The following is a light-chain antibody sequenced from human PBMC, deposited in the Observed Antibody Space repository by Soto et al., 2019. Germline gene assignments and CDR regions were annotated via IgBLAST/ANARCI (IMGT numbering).Light chain of an antibody. V-gene: IGLV3-9*01. J-gene: IGLJ3*02. Sequence: SYELTQPLSVSVALGQTARITCGGNNIASKNVHWYQQKPGQAPVLVIYRDNNRPSGIPERFSGSNSGNTATLTISRAQAGDEADYYCQVWDSSTAVFGGGTKLPVL. CDR1: NIASKN. CDR2: RDN. CDR3: QVWDSSTAV.